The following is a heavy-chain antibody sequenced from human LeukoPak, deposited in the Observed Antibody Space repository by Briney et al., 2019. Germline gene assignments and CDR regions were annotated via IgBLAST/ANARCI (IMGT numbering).Heavy chain of an antibody. D-gene: IGHD1-26*01. J-gene: IGHJ4*02. Sequence: GESLKISCKGSGYSFPNYWIGWVRQMPGKGLEWMGIISGGNSDTTYSPSFQGQVTISADKSITTAYLQWSSLKASDTAMYYCARFSVGGTYYPNYWGQGTLVSVSS. V-gene: IGHV5-51*01. CDR1: GYSFPNYW. CDR2: ISGGNSDT. CDR3: ARFSVGGTYYPNY.